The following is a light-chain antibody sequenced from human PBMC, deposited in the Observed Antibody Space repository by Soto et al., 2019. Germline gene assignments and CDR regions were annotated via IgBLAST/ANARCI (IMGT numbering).Light chain of an antibody. Sequence: QSALTQPASVSGSPGQSITISCIGTSSDVGSYNLVSWYQQHPGKAPKVLIYEVSERPSGVSNRFSGSKSGNTASLTISGLQAEDEAEYYCCSYAGSRTHVLFGGGTKLIVL. CDR3: CSYAGSRTHVL. CDR1: SSDVGSYNL. CDR2: EVS. V-gene: IGLV2-23*02. J-gene: IGLJ2*01.